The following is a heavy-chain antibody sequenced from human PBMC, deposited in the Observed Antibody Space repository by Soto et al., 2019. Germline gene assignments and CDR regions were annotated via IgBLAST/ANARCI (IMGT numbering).Heavy chain of an antibody. CDR2: IIPIFGTA. CDR3: AGGEIEIPWGTLGY. Sequence: SVKVSCKASGGTFSSYAISWVRQAPGQGLEWMGGIIPIFGTANYAQKFQGRVTITADESTSTAYMELSSLRSEDTAVYYCAGGEIEIPWGTLGYWRQGTLVTVSS. V-gene: IGHV1-69*13. CDR1: GGTFSSYA. D-gene: IGHD3-16*01. J-gene: IGHJ4*02.